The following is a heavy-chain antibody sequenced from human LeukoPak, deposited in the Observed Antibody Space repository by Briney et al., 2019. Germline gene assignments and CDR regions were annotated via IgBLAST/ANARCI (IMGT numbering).Heavy chain of an antibody. Sequence: SVKVSCKASGGTFSSYAISWVRQAPGQGLEWMGGIIPIFGTANYAQKFQGRVTITADESTSTAYMELSSLRSEDTAVYYCARVRVMGTMVRGVILYYFDYWGQGTLVTVSS. J-gene: IGHJ4*02. D-gene: IGHD3-10*01. CDR3: ARVRVMGTMVRGVILYYFDY. CDR1: GGTFSSYA. CDR2: IIPIFGTA. V-gene: IGHV1-69*13.